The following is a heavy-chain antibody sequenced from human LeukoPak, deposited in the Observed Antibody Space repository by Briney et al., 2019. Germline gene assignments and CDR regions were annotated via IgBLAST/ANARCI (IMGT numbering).Heavy chain of an antibody. D-gene: IGHD5-24*01. CDR1: GGSISSSSYY. Sequence: NSSETLSLTCTVSGGSISSSSYYWGWIRQTPGKGLEWIGSIYYSGSTYYNPSLKSRVTISVDTSKNQFSLKLSSVTAADTAVYYCASLAVEMATMEGHYWGQGTLVTVSS. J-gene: IGHJ4*02. CDR2: IYYSGST. V-gene: IGHV4-39*01. CDR3: ASLAVEMATMEGHY.